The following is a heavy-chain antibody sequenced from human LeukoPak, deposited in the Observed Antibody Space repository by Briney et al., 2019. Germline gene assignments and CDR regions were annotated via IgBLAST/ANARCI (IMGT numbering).Heavy chain of an antibody. D-gene: IGHD6-13*01. CDR3: ARDPFSSSWYGAFDI. J-gene: IGHJ3*02. Sequence: PGGSLRLSCAASGFTFSSYAMSWVRQAPGKGLEWVSAISGSGGSTYYADSVKGRFAISRDNAKNSLYLQMNSLRAEDTAVYYCARDPFSSSWYGAFDIWGQGTMVTVSS. V-gene: IGHV3-23*01. CDR1: GFTFSSYA. CDR2: ISGSGGST.